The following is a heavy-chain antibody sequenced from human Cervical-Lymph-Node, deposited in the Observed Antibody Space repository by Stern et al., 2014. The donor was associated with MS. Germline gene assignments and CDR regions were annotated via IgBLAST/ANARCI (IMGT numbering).Heavy chain of an antibody. D-gene: IGHD4-17*01. CDR2: THRSGST. CDR3: ARWGYGDYEADY. CDR1: PYSISSGYY. V-gene: IGHV4-38-2*02. J-gene: IGHJ4*02. Sequence: QLQLQESGPRLVKPSETLSLTCSVSPYSISSGYYWAWIRQSPGQGLWWMGTTHRSGSTYYNPSLKSRVTISADTSKNQFFLMLTSVAAADTAVYYCARWGYGDYEADYWGQGTLVTVSS.